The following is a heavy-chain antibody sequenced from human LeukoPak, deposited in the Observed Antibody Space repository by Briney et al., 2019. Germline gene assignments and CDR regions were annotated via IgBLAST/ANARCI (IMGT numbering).Heavy chain of an antibody. CDR3: ASEYPSGSYRFDF. CDR2: IFYSGST. CDR1: GGSISSYS. J-gene: IGHJ4*02. D-gene: IGHD3-10*01. V-gene: IGHV4-59*01. Sequence: SETLSLMCTVSGGSISSYSWSWIRQHPGRGLEWHGYIFYSGSTTYNPSLNSRVSISADTSKNQFSLKLSSVTAADTAVYYCASEYPSGSYRFDFWGQGTLVTVSS.